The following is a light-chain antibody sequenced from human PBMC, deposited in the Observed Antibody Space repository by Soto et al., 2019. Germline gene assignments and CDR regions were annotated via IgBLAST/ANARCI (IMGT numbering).Light chain of an antibody. J-gene: IGLJ1*01. V-gene: IGLV2-14*03. CDR2: DVS. CDR1: SSDVGAFNY. CDR3: ASYTTSSTYV. Sequence: QSALTKPASVSGSPGQWIAISWTGTSSDVGAFNYVSWFQQHPGKAPKFMIFDVSSRPSGVSDRFSGSKSGNTASLTISGLQTEDEADYYCASYTTSSTYVFGTGTKVTVL.